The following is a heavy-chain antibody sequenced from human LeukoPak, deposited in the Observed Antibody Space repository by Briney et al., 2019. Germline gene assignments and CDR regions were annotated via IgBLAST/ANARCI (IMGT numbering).Heavy chain of an antibody. CDR2: ISWNSGSI. CDR1: GFTFDDYA. CDR3: AKSHDYFDY. Sequence: SGGSLRLSCAASGFTFDDYAMHWVRQAPGKGLEWVSGISWNSGSIGYADSVKGRFTISRDNSKNTLYLQMNSLRAEDTAVYYCAKSHDYFDYWGQGTLVTVSS. V-gene: IGHV3-9*01. J-gene: IGHJ4*02.